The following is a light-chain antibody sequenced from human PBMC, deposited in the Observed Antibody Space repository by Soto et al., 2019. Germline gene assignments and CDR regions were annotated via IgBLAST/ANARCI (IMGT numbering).Light chain of an antibody. CDR2: DAS. Sequence: DIQMTQSPSTLSASVGDRVSITCRASQSISSWLAWYQQKPGKAPKLLIYDASSLESGVPSRFSGSGSGTDFTLTISNLQPEDFATYYCQQSDSTPTFGQGTKVDI. V-gene: IGKV1-5*01. J-gene: IGKJ2*01. CDR3: QQSDSTPT. CDR1: QSISSW.